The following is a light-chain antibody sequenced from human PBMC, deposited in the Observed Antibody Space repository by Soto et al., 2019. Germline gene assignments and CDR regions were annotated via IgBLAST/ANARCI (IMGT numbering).Light chain of an antibody. CDR2: EVT. Sequence: QSAPTQPPSASGSPGQSATISCTGSSSDIGAYNFVSWYQQYPGKAPKLIIYEVTKRPSGVPDRFSGSKSGNTASLTVSGLQTEDEADYYCSSYAGSSTWVFGGRTKLTVL. CDR1: SSDIGAYNF. V-gene: IGLV2-8*01. J-gene: IGLJ2*01. CDR3: SSYAGSSTWV.